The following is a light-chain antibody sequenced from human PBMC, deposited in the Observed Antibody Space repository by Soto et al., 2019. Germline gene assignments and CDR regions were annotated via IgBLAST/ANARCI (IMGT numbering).Light chain of an antibody. Sequence: DLQMTQSPSTLSASVGDRVTITCRASQSVSSWLAWYQQKPGEAPRLLIYDASSLESGVPSRFSGSGSGTEFTLTINSLQPDDFAAYYCQQYNSPLTFGGGTRVEI. V-gene: IGKV1-5*01. CDR1: QSVSSW. J-gene: IGKJ4*01. CDR2: DAS. CDR3: QQYNSPLT.